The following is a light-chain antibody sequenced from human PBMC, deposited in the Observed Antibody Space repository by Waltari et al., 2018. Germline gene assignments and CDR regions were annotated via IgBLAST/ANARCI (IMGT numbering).Light chain of an antibody. CDR3: GSYTGSTTWV. CDR2: EVS. CDR1: TSDAGGYNS. J-gene: IGLJ3*02. V-gene: IGLV2-14*01. Sequence: QSALTQPASVSGSPGQSITLSCTGATSDAGGYNSVSWYPQRPAKAPTLLIFEVSNRPSGVSNRFFGSKSGNTASLTISGLQAEDEAAYYCGSYTGSTTWVFGGGTKLTVL.